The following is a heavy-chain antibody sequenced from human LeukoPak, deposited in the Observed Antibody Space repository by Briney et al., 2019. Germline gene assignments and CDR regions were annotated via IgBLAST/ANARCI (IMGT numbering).Heavy chain of an antibody. V-gene: IGHV3-7*01. J-gene: IGHJ5*02. D-gene: IGHD3-9*01. CDR1: GFIFSDFC. CDR2: IKQDGNEK. Sequence: GGSMRLFCAACGFIFSDFCMTWVRQAPGKGLELVANIKQDGNEKRYVDSVKGLFNISRDDTKSLLFLQMNNMRDEVTGVYYCARDVDRRDDPWGQGILVTVSS. CDR3: ARDVDRRDDP.